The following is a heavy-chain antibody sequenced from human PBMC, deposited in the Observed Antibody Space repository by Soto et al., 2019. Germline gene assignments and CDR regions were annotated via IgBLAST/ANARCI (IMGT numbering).Heavy chain of an antibody. CDR2: VSPHSAST. Sequence: QVQLVQSGAEVRRPGASVRVSCKASGYTFTAYDINWVRQATGQGLEWMGWVSPHSASTGFAQKFRGRITMTTNTTITTAYMELTSLRPDDSAVYFCARGGYSSSWEFDFWGPGTLVTLSP. D-gene: IGHD6-6*01. V-gene: IGHV1-8*01. CDR3: ARGGYSSSWEFDF. CDR1: GYTFTAYD. J-gene: IGHJ4*02.